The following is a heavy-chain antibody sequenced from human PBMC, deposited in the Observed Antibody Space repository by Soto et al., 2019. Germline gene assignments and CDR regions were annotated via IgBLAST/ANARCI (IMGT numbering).Heavy chain of an antibody. CDR2: IYYSGST. Sequence: SETLSLTCTVSGCSISSYYWSWIRQPPGKGLEWIGYIYYSGSTNYNPSLKSRVTISVDTSKNQFSLKLSSVTAADTAVYYCAAGYTSDWYYFDYWGQGTLVTVSS. CDR3: AAGYTSDWYYFDY. J-gene: IGHJ4*02. CDR1: GCSISSYY. D-gene: IGHD6-19*01. V-gene: IGHV4-59*01.